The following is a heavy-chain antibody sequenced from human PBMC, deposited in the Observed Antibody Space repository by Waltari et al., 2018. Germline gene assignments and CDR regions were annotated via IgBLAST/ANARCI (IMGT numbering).Heavy chain of an antibody. Sequence: VQLVESGGGLVQPGGSLRLSCVASGFTFNTFWMSWVRQAPGKGLEWVTDIKQDGSDTYDADSVKGRFTVSRDNAKNSLYLQMNSLRVEDTAVYYCARDWEGDRPNFDYWGQGTLVTVSS. V-gene: IGHV3-7*04. CDR2: IKQDGSDT. CDR1: GFTFNTFW. D-gene: IGHD1-26*01. CDR3: ARDWEGDRPNFDY. J-gene: IGHJ4*02.